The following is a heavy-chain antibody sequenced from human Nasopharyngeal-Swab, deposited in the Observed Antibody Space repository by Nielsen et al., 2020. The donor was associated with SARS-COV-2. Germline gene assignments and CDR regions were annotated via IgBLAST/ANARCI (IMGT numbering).Heavy chain of an antibody. CDR2: INPRDRST. D-gene: IGHD2-2*01. V-gene: IGHV1-46*01. J-gene: IGHJ6*03. Sequence: ASVKVSYKASGYTFARNYIHWVRQAPGQGLEWMGIINPRDRSTSYAQKFQGRVTMTRDTSTSTVSMELSSLRSDDTAVYYCARDAKDCSSTSCSIYFSHYMDVWGKGTTVTVSS. CDR1: GYTFARNY. CDR3: ARDAKDCSSTSCSIYFSHYMDV.